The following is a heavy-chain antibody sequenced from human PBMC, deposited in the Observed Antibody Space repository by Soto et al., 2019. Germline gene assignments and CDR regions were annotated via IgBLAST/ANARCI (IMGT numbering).Heavy chain of an antibody. V-gene: IGHV4-59*01. J-gene: IGHJ5*02. D-gene: IGHD3-10*01. CDR1: GGSISSYY. Sequence: ETLSLTCTVSGGSISSYYWSWIRQPPGKGLEWIGYIYYSGSTDYNPSLKSRVTMSVDTSKNQFSLRLSSVTAADTAVYYCXRVHQSLVRVNWFDPWGQGTLVTVSS. CDR2: IYYSGST. CDR3: XRVHQSLVRVNWFDP.